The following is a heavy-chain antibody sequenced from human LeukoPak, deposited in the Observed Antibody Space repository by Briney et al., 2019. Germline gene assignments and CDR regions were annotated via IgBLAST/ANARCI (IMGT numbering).Heavy chain of an antibody. CDR3: ATYVDTVRYDAFDV. Sequence: QTGGSLRLSCAASGFTFSNYWMDWVRQAPGKGLVWVSRIHPDGKNTAYADSVKGRFTISRDNARNTLFLQMNSLRTEDAAVYYCATYVDTVRYDAFDVWGQGTMVTVSS. J-gene: IGHJ3*01. D-gene: IGHD5-18*01. CDR1: GFTFSNYW. CDR2: IHPDGKNT. V-gene: IGHV3-74*01.